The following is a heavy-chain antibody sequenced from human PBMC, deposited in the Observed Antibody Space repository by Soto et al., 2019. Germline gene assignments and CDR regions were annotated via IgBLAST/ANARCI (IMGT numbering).Heavy chain of an antibody. V-gene: IGHV3-74*01. CDR3: ARDADVLRFLEWFSAFDI. D-gene: IGHD3-3*01. J-gene: IGHJ3*02. CDR2: INSDGSST. Sequence: GGSLRLSCAASGFTFSSYWMHWVRQAPGKGLVWVSRINSDGSSTSYADSVKGRFTISRDNAKNTLYLQMNSLRAEDTAVYYCARDADVLRFLEWFSAFDIWGQGTMVTVSS. CDR1: GFTFSSYW.